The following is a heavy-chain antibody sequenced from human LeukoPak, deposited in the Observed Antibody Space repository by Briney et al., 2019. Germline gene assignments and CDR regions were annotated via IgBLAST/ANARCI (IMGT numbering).Heavy chain of an antibody. CDR3: ARVFRIAVAGTGRRDWFDP. D-gene: IGHD6-19*01. J-gene: IGHJ5*02. CDR2: ISAYNGNT. CDR1: GYTFTSYG. V-gene: IGHV1-18*01. Sequence: ASVKVSCKASGYTFTSYGISWVRQAPGQGLEWMGWISAYNGNTNYAQKLQGRVTITRNTSISTAYMELSSLRSEDTAVYYCARVFRIAVAGTGRRDWFDPWGQGTLVTVSS.